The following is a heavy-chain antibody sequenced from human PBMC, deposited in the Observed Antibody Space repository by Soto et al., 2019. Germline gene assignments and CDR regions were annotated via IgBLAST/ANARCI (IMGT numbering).Heavy chain of an antibody. J-gene: IGHJ5*02. V-gene: IGHV4-30-4*01. CDR1: GDSITNGYYY. CDR3: ARGIQEGFDP. Sequence: QVSLQESGPGLVKPSQTLSLTCFVSGDSITNGYYYWSWIRQPPGKDLEWIAYIYYNGITHYNPSLKSRVNISLDPSKNHFSLKMTSVTDADTAVYSCARGIQEGFDPWGQGTLVTVSS. CDR2: IYYNGIT. D-gene: IGHD5-18*01.